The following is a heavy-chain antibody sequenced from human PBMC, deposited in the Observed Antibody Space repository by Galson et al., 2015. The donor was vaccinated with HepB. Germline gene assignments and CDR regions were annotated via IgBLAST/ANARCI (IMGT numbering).Heavy chain of an antibody. CDR1: GFTFSSYA. J-gene: IGHJ2*01. D-gene: IGHD4-17*01. CDR3: AKDRYYGDYEGWYFDL. Sequence: SLRLSCAASGFTFSSYAMSWVRQAPGKGLEWVSAISGSGGSTYYADSVKGRFTISRDNSKNTLYLQMNSLRAEDTAVYYCAKDRYYGDYEGWYFDLWGRGTLVTVSS. V-gene: IGHV3-23*01. CDR2: ISGSGGST.